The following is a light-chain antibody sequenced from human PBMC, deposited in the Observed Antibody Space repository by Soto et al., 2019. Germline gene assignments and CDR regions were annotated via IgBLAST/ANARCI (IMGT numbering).Light chain of an antibody. CDR2: DAS. CDR3: QQYDSYWT. J-gene: IGKJ1*01. Sequence: IHMTHSPSTLSASVLYRVTITFRASQTVSNWLAWYQQKPGKAPRLLIYDASSLQSGVPSRFSGSGSGTEFTLTISSLQPDDFATYYCQQYDSYWTFGQGTKVDI. V-gene: IGKV1-5*01. CDR1: QTVSNW.